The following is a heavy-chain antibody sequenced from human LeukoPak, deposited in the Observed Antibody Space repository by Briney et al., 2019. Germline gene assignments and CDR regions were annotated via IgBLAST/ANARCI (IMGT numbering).Heavy chain of an antibody. V-gene: IGHV1-46*01. D-gene: IGHD2-21*02. CDR1: GYTFTSYY. CDR2: INPSGGST. CDR3: ARDICGGDCYSGYYFDY. J-gene: IGHJ4*02. Sequence: ASVKVSCKASGYTFTSYYMHWVRQAPGQGLEWMGIINPSGGSTSYAQKFQGRVTMTRDTSTSTVYMELSSLRSEDTAVYYCARDICGGDCYSGYYFDYWGQGTLVTVSS.